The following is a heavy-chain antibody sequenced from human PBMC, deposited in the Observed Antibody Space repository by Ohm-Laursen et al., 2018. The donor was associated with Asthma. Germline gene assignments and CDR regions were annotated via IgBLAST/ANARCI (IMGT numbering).Heavy chain of an antibody. CDR3: AKAGGTKAYAFEI. J-gene: IGHJ3*02. V-gene: IGHV3-30-3*02. D-gene: IGHD1-26*01. Sequence: SLRLSCAASGFTFSRFCMHWVRQAPGNGLEWVAVISYDGRDSVRGRFTIFRDNSKNMVYLQVNSLRAEDTVVYYCAKAGGTKAYAFEIWGQGTMVTVSS. CDR2: ISYDG. CDR1: GFTFSRFC.